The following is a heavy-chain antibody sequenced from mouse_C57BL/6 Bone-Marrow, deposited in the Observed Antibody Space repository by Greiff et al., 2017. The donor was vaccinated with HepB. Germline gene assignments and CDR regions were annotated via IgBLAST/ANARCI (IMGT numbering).Heavy chain of an antibody. V-gene: IGHV1-63*01. CDR2: IYPGGGYT. Sequence: VQLQQSGAELVRPGTSVKMSCKASGYTFTNYWIGWAKQRPGHGLEWIGDIYPGGGYTNYNEKFKGKATLTADKSSSTAYMQFSSLTSEDSAIYYCARRTGDWYFDVWGTGTTVTVSS. CDR3: ARRTGDWYFDV. CDR1: GYTFTNYW. D-gene: IGHD4-1*01. J-gene: IGHJ1*03.